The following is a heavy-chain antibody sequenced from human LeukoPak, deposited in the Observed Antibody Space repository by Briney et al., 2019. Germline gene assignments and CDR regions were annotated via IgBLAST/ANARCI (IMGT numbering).Heavy chain of an antibody. Sequence: SETLSLTCTVSGGSISSYYWTWIRQPPGKGLEWIGYITYSGRTDYNPSLKGRVTISVDTSKTQFSLKMNSVTAADTAVYYCARLQRITMAGPDYWYFDLWGRGTLVTVSS. V-gene: IGHV4-59*01. CDR1: GGSISSYY. D-gene: IGHD3-10*01. J-gene: IGHJ2*01. CDR2: ITYSGRT. CDR3: ARLQRITMAGPDYWYFDL.